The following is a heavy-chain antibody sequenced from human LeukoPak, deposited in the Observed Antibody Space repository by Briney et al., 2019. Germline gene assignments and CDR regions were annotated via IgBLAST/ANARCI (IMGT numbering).Heavy chain of an antibody. CDR3: ARDSIPLLAAIDY. J-gene: IGHJ4*02. D-gene: IGHD5-24*01. V-gene: IGHV1-2*02. CDR2: INPNSGGT. Sequence: ASVKVSCQASGYTFTGYYMHWVRQAPGQGLEWMGWINPNSGGTNYAQKFQGRVTMTRDTSISTAYMELSRLRSDDTAAYYCARDSIPLLAAIDYWGQGTLVTVSS. CDR1: GYTFTGYY.